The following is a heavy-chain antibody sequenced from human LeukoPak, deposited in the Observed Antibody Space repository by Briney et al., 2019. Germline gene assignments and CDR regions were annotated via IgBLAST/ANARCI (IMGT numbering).Heavy chain of an antibody. J-gene: IGHJ4*02. D-gene: IGHD2-21*01. Sequence: GASVKVSCKASGGTFSSYAISWVRQAPGQGLEWMGWISAYNGNTNYAQKLQGRVTMTTDTSTSTAYMELRSLRSDDTAVYYCARDSIPRTSGFDYWGQGTLVTVSS. CDR3: ARDSIPRTSGFDY. V-gene: IGHV1-18*01. CDR2: ISAYNGNT. CDR1: GGTFSSYA.